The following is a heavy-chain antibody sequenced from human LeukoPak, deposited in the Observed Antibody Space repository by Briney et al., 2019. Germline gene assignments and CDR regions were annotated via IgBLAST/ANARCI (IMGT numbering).Heavy chain of an antibody. J-gene: IGHJ5*02. CDR1: GGSFNDYY. V-gene: IGHV4-34*01. D-gene: IGHD3-16*01. CDR3: VGGADYVWGNSGS. CDR2: INHSGST. Sequence: SETLSLTCAVYGGSFNDYYWSWIRQSPEKGLEWIGEINHSGSTSYNPSLKSRVTISVDTPKKQISLKLSSVTAADTAVYYCVGGADYVWGNSGSWGQGTLVTVSS.